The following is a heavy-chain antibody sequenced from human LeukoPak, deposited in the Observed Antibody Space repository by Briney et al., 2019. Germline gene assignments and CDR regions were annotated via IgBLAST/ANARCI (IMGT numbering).Heavy chain of an antibody. Sequence: GGSLRLSCAASGFTYSSYAMSWVRQAPGKGLEWVSAISGSGGSTYYADSVTGRFTISRDNSKNTLYLQMNSLRAEDTAVYYCANIMMGYFDYWGQGTLVTVSS. CDR3: ANIMMGYFDY. D-gene: IGHD3-16*01. V-gene: IGHV3-23*01. CDR1: GFTYSSYA. J-gene: IGHJ4*02. CDR2: ISGSGGST.